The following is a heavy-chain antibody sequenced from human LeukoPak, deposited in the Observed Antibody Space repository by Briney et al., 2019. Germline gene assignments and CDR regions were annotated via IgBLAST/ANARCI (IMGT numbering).Heavy chain of an antibody. J-gene: IGHJ3*02. CDR3: ARDLGTAMVLGLSAFDI. Sequence: PGESLKISCKGSGYSFTTYWITWVRQMPGKGLEWMGIIYPGDSDTRYSPSFQGQVTISADKSISTAYLQWSSLKASDTAVYYCARDLGTAMVLGLSAFDIWGQGTMVTVSS. D-gene: IGHD5-18*01. CDR2: IYPGDSDT. V-gene: IGHV5-51*01. CDR1: GYSFTTYW.